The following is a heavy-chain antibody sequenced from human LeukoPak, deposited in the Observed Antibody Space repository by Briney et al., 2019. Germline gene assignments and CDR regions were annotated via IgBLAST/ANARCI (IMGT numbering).Heavy chain of an antibody. CDR3: ARDRRPNCSGGSCYSPFYYYGVDV. V-gene: IGHV4-4*02. D-gene: IGHD2-15*01. CDR2: VYHSGST. J-gene: IGHJ6*02. Sequence: PSETLSLTCAVSSGSISSSNWWSWVRQPPGKGLEWIGEVYHSGSTNYNPSLKSRVTIAVDKSKNQFSLKLSSVTAADTAVYYCARDRRPNCSGGSCYSPFYYYGVDVWGQGTTVTVSS. CDR1: SGSISSSNW.